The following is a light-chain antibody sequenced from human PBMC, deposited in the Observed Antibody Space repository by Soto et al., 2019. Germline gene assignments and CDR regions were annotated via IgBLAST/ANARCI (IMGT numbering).Light chain of an antibody. J-gene: IGKJ5*01. Sequence: DIQMTQSPSSLSASVGARVTITCRASQSISSYLNWYQQKPGKAPKLLIYAASSLQSGVPSRFSGSGSGTDFTLTISSLQPEDFATYYCQQSYSTPLGFGQGTRLEIK. CDR3: QQSYSTPLG. CDR1: QSISSY. V-gene: IGKV1-39*01. CDR2: AAS.